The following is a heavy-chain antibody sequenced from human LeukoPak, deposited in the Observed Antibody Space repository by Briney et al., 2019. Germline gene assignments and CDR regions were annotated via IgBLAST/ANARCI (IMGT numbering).Heavy chain of an antibody. CDR1: GFTFSSYS. D-gene: IGHD3-22*01. J-gene: IGHJ4*02. V-gene: IGHV3-23*01. Sequence: PGGSLRLSCAASGFTFSSYSMNWVRQAPGKGLEWVSAISGSGGSTYYADSVKGRFTISRDNSKNTLYLQMNSLRAEDTAVYYCAKSPTDYYDSSGVMGFDYWGQGALVTVSS. CDR2: ISGSGGST. CDR3: AKSPTDYYDSSGVMGFDY.